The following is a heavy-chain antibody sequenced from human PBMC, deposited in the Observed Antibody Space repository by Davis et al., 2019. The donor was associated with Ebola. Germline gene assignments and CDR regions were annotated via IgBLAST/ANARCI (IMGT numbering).Heavy chain of an antibody. J-gene: IGHJ4*02. D-gene: IGHD6-19*01. Sequence: GESLKISCVASGFVFRNYVMSWVRQAPGKGLEWVSTLGTSADTYYADSVKGRFTISRDNSKNTLYLQMNSLRAEDTALYYCAKDSQENRIAVAPSDFDYWGQGTLVTVSS. CDR1: GFVFRNYV. CDR2: LGTSADT. CDR3: AKDSQENRIAVAPSDFDY. V-gene: IGHV3-23*01.